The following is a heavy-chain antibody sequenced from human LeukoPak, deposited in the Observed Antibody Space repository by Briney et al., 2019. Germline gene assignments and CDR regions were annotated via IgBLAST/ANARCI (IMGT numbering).Heavy chain of an antibody. D-gene: IGHD3-10*01. Sequence: SQTLSLTFTVSGGSISSGSYYWSWIRQPAGKGLEWIGRIYTSGSTNYNPSLKSRVTMSVDTSKNQFSLKLSSVTAADTAVYYCARSYYGSGSEYYFDYWGQGTLVTVSS. CDR1: GGSISSGSYY. CDR3: ARSYYGSGSEYYFDY. V-gene: IGHV4-61*02. CDR2: IYTSGST. J-gene: IGHJ4*02.